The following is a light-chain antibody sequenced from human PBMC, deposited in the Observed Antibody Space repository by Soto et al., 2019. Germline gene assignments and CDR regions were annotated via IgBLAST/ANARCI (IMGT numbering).Light chain of an antibody. Sequence: QSVLTQPPSASGTPGQRVTISCSGRSSNIGSNTVNWYQQLPGTAPKLLIFGNSQRPSGVPDRFSGSKSGTSASLAISGLQSEDEGDYYCAAWDCSLNGVVFGGGNKVTVL. CDR2: GNS. V-gene: IGLV1-44*01. CDR3: AAWDCSLNGVV. J-gene: IGLJ2*01. CDR1: SSNIGSNT.